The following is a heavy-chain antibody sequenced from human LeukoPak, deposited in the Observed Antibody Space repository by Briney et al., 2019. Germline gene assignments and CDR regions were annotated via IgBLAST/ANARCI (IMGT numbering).Heavy chain of an antibody. CDR1: GFEFTFSSYW. V-gene: IGHV3-7*01. CDR2: IKQDGSEK. CDR3: AREAYDYDTSGYYDNYYYHYMDV. J-gene: IGHJ6*03. D-gene: IGHD3-22*01. Sequence: GGSLRLSCAASGFEFTFSSYWMTWVRQAPGKGLEWVANIKQDGSEKYYVDSVKGRFTISRDNAKNSLYLQMNSLRAEDTAVYYCAREAYDYDTSGYYDNYYYHYMDVWGKGTTFTVSS.